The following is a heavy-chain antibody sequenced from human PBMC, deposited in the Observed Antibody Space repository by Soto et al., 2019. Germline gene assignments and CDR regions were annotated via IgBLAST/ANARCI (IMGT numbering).Heavy chain of an antibody. CDR1: GGTFNKYA. D-gene: IGHD3-22*01. J-gene: IGHJ4*02. CDR3: ARQFDYDTSGYYYAY. V-gene: IGHV1-69*01. CDR2: IIPLFGTA. Sequence: QVQLVQSGAEVKKPGSSVKVSCKASGGTFNKYAIDWVRQAPGQGLEWMGGIIPLFGTANYAQKFQGRVTITADDATSTAYMELSSLRSEDTAVYYCARQFDYDTSGYYYAYWGQGTLVTVSS.